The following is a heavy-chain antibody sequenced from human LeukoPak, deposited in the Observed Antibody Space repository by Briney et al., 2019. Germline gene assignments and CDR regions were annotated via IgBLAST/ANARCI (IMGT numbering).Heavy chain of an antibody. CDR3: ARNVRDDFWSGYYAPMDV. J-gene: IGHJ6*02. CDR1: GGSISTYY. V-gene: IGHV4-59*08. Sequence: PSETLSLTCTVSGGSISTYYWSWIRQPSGKGLEWIGYIYNSGSTNYNPSLKSRVTISVDTSKNQFSLKLSSVTAADTAVYYCARNVRDDFWSGYYAPMDVWGQGTTVTVSS. CDR2: IYNSGST. D-gene: IGHD3-3*01.